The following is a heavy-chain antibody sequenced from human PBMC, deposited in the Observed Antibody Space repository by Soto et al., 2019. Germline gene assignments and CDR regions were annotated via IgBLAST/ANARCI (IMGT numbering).Heavy chain of an antibody. V-gene: IGHV4-31*03. Sequence: PSETLSLACPVSGGSISSGGYYWSWIRQHPGKGLEWIGYIYYSGSTYYNPSLKSRVTISVDTSKNQFSLKLSSVTAADTAVYYCARDVGGTSYAGVAGGMDVWGPGTTVTVSS. CDR1: GGSISSGGYY. J-gene: IGHJ6*02. CDR3: ARDVGGTSYAGVAGGMDV. D-gene: IGHD2-15*01. CDR2: IYYSGST.